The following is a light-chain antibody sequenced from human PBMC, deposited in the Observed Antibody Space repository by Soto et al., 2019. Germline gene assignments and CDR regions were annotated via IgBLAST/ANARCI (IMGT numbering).Light chain of an antibody. Sequence: EIVLTQSPGTLSLSPGERATLSCRASQSVSSSYLAWYQQKPGQAPRLLIYGASSRATGIPDRFSGSGSGTDFTLTISRLEPEDFAVYYRQQYGSSPRTFGGGTKVDIK. CDR3: QQYGSSPRT. V-gene: IGKV3-20*01. J-gene: IGKJ4*01. CDR1: QSVSSSY. CDR2: GAS.